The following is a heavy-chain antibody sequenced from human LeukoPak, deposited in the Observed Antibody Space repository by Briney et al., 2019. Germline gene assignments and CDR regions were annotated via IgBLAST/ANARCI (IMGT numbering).Heavy chain of an antibody. D-gene: IGHD3-3*01. J-gene: IGHJ5*02. CDR1: GDSISTARFL. CDR3: AKFAYRYHFLEWSPNWFHP. V-gene: IGHV4-31*03. CDR2: IYHSGRT. Sequence: SETLSLTCSVSGDSISTARFLWSWIRQHPKKGLEWIGCIYHSGRTYSNPSLKSRLTMSLDTSTNQLFLKLTSVTAADTAVYYCAKFAYRYHFLEWSPNWFHPWGRGTLVTVSS.